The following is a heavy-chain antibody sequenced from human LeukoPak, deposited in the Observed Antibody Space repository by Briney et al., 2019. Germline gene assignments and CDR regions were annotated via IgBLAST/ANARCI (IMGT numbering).Heavy chain of an antibody. Sequence: GASVKVSCKASGGTFSSYAISWVRQAPGQGPEWMGRIILILGIANYAQKFQGRVTITADKSTSTAYMELSSLRSEDTAVYYCARDDRVENWFDPWGQGTLVTVSS. CDR3: ARDDRVENWFDP. CDR1: GGTFSSYA. V-gene: IGHV1-69*04. CDR2: IILILGIA. D-gene: IGHD3-3*01. J-gene: IGHJ5*02.